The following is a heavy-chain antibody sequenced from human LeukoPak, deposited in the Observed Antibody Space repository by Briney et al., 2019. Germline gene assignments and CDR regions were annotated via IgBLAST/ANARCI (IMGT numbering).Heavy chain of an antibody. D-gene: IGHD3-10*01. CDR1: GYTFTGYY. CDR2: INPNSGGT. CDR3: ARVLVVRGDPPIDY. J-gene: IGHJ4*02. Sequence: GASVKVSCKASGYTFTGYYIHWVRQAPGQGLEWMGWINPNSGGTNYAQKFQGRVTMTRDTSISTAYMELSRLRSDDTAVYYCARVLVVRGDPPIDYWGQGTLVTVSS. V-gene: IGHV1-2*02.